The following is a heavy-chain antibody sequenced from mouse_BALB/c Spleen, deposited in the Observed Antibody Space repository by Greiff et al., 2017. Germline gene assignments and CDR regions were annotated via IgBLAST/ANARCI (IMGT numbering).Heavy chain of an antibody. CDR1: SYTFTDYA. CDR2: ISTYYGNT. CDR3: ERGRYYCGSTHYAMDY. J-gene: IGHJ4*01. V-gene: IGHV1-67*01. D-gene: IGHD1-1*01. Sequence: QVQLKQSGPELVRPGVSVKISCTGSSYTFTDYAMHWVQQSHAKSLEWIGDISTYYGNTNSNQKFKGKATMTVDKSSSTAYMELARLTSEDSAVYYGERGRYYCGSTHYAMDYWGQGTSVTVSS.